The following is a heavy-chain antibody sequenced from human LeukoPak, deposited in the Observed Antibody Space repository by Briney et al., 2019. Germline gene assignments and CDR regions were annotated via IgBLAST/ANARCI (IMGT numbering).Heavy chain of an antibody. J-gene: IGHJ4*02. CDR2: ISGSGGST. CDR3: AKLPVPFGYSSGWSPSIVGY. D-gene: IGHD6-19*01. CDR1: GFTFSSYA. V-gene: IGHV3-23*01. Sequence: GGSLRLSCAASGFTFSSYAMSWVRQAPGKGLEWVSAISGSGGSTYYADSAKGRFTISRDNSKNTLYLQMNSLRAEDTAVYYCAKLPVPFGYSSGWSPSIVGYWGQGTQVTVSS.